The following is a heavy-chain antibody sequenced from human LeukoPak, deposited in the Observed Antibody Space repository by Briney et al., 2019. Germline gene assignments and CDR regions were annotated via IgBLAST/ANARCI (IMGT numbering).Heavy chain of an antibody. CDR2: IIPIFGTA. CDR3: ARSKPAAGKYYFDY. Sequence: SVTVSCKASGGTFSSYAISWVRQAPGQGLEWMGGIIPIFGTANYAQKFQGRVTITADESTSTAYMELSSLRSEDTAVYYCARSKPAAGKYYFDYWGQGTLVTVSS. V-gene: IGHV1-69*13. CDR1: GGTFSSYA. D-gene: IGHD6-13*01. J-gene: IGHJ4*02.